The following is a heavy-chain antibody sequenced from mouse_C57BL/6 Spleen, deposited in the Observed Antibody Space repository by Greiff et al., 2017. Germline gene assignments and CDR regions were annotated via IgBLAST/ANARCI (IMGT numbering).Heavy chain of an antibody. J-gene: IGHJ3*01. D-gene: IGHD2-4*01. CDR2: INYDGSST. CDR3: ARGDDYDGFGFAY. Sequence: EVQVVESEGGLVQPGSSMKLSCTASGFTFSDYYLAWVRQVPEKGLEWVANINYDGSSTYYLDSLKSRFIISSDNAKNILYLQMSSLKSEDTATYYCARGDDYDGFGFAYWGQGTLVTVSA. CDR1: GFTFSDYY. V-gene: IGHV5-16*01.